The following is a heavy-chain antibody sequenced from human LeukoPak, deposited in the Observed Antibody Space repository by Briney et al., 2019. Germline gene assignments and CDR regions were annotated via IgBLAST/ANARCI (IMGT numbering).Heavy chain of an antibody. V-gene: IGHV5-51*01. J-gene: IGHJ5*02. CDR2: IYPRDSEI. D-gene: IGHD6-13*01. CDR1: GYSFSTYW. CDR3: ARPAYSSSLSSHFDP. Sequence: GESMKISCEGSGYSFSTYWIAWVRQMPGKGLEWWGSIYPRDSEIRYSPSFQGQVTISADNSINTAYLQWSSLKASDTAMYYCARPAYSSSLSSHFDPWGQGTLVTVSS.